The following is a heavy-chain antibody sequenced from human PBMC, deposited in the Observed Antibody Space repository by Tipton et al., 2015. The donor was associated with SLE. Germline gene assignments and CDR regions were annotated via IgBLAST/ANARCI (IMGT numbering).Heavy chain of an antibody. D-gene: IGHD6-13*01. CDR1: GGSITDYY. CDR2: MSDSGNT. J-gene: IGHJ4*02. V-gene: IGHV4-59*01. CDR3: ARRRGSSWYEDYFDY. Sequence: TLSLTCSVSGGSITDYYWSWIRQAPGKGPEWIGHMSDSGNTNYNPSLKSRVTMSVDTSKNQFSLKLSSVTAADTAVYYCARRRGSSWYEDYFDYWGQGTLVTVSS.